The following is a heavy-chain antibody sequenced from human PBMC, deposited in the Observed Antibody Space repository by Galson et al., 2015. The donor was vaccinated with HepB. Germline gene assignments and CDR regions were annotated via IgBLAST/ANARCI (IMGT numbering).Heavy chain of an antibody. CDR3: ARAPVQYDFWSGYYGVLYYFDY. CDR2: IYYSGST. D-gene: IGHD3-3*01. V-gene: IGHV4-31*03. CDR1: GGSISSGGYY. Sequence: TLSLTCTVSGGSISSGGYYWSWIRQHPGKGLEWIGCIYYSGSTYYNPSLKSRVTISVDTSKNQFSLKLSSVTAADTAVYYCARAPVQYDFWSGYYGVLYYFDYWGLGTLVTVSS. J-gene: IGHJ4*02.